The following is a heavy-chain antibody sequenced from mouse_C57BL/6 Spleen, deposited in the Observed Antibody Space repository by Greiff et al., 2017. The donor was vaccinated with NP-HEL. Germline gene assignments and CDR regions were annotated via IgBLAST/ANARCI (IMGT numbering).Heavy chain of an antibody. CDR3: ARDDGYPYYFDY. J-gene: IGHJ2*01. CDR1: GYTFTDYY. D-gene: IGHD2-3*01. CDR2: IYPGSGNT. Sequence: LVRPGASVKLSCKASGYTFTDYYINWVKQRPGQGLEWIARIYPGSGNTYYNEKFKGKATLTAEKSSSTAYMQLSSLTSEDSAVYFCARDDGYPYYFDYWGQGTTLTVSS. V-gene: IGHV1-76*01.